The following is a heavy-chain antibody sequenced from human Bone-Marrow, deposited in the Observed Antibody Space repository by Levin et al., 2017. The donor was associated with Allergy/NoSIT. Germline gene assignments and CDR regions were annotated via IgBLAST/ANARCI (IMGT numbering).Heavy chain of an antibody. Sequence: SCTASGFTFKNYAMSWVRQAPGKGLEWVSAISDTGSGRYYADSVEGRFTISRDNSKNTVYLQLDFLGAEDTAIYYCANLGSEGVDYWGQGTLVTVSS. CDR1: GFTFKNYA. CDR2: ISDTGSGR. D-gene: IGHD3-10*01. J-gene: IGHJ4*02. CDR3: ANLGSEGVDY. V-gene: IGHV3-23*01.